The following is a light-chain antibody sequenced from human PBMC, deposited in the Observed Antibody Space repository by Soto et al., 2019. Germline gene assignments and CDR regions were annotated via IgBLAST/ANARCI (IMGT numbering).Light chain of an antibody. CDR1: QSISSE. J-gene: IGKJ2*01. CDR2: GAS. V-gene: IGKV3-15*01. CDR3: QQGHNSPLT. Sequence: EIVMTQSPATLSVSPGESATLSCRASQSISSELAWYQQKPGQPPRLLIYGASTRATGVPARFTGSGSGSDFTLTISGLQSEYFTVYYCQQGHNSPLTFGQGTRLEI.